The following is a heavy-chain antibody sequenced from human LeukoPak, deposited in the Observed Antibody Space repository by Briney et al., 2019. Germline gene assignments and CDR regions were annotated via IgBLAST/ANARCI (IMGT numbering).Heavy chain of an antibody. CDR2: ILYDGSNK. Sequence: GGSLRLSCAASGFTFSNYDMHWVRQAPGKGLEWVAVILYDGSNKYYADSVKGRFTISRDNSKSTLYLQMNSLRAEDTAVYYCARGSRRLLRFLGQSKWFDPWGQGTLVTVSS. CDR1: GFTFSNYD. V-gene: IGHV3-30*04. J-gene: IGHJ5*02. CDR3: ARGSRRLLRFLGQSKWFDP. D-gene: IGHD3-3*01.